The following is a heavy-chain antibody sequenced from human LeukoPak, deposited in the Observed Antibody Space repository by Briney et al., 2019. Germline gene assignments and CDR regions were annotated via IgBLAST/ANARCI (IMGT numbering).Heavy chain of an antibody. V-gene: IGHV3-30*04. D-gene: IGHD2-15*01. CDR2: ISYDGSNK. J-gene: IGHJ3*02. Sequence: GGSLRLSCAASGFTFSSYAMHWVRQAPGKGLEWVAVISYDGSNKYYADSVKGRFTISRDNSKNTLYLQMNSLRAEDTAAYYCARDGDCSGGSCYSGDAFDIWGQGTMVTVSS. CDR3: ARDGDCSGGSCYSGDAFDI. CDR1: GFTFSSYA.